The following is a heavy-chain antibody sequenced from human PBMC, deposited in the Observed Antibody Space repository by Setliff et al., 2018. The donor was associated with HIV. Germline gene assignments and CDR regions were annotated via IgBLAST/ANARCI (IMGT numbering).Heavy chain of an antibody. D-gene: IGHD5-18*01. CDR1: GGSISSYY. CDR2: IYYSGTT. V-gene: IGHV4-59*05. Sequence: SETLSLTCTVSGGSISSYYWSWIRQPPGKGLEWIGSIYYSGTTYYNLSLKSRLTISVDTSKNQFSLKLSSVTAADTAVYYCARTLPQYTNLFDYWGQGTLVTVSS. CDR3: ARTLPQYTNLFDY. J-gene: IGHJ4*02.